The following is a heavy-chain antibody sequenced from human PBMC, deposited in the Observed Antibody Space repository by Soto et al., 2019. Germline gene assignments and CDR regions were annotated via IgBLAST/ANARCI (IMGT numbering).Heavy chain of an antibody. CDR2: IYYSGST. Sequence: QVQLQESGPGLVKPSQTLSLTCTVSGGSISSGGYYWSWIRQHLGKGLEWIGYIYYSGSTYYNPSLKGRVTITVDTSKNQFSLKLSSVTAADTAVYYCARVFGFGGMDVWGQGTTVTVSS. CDR1: GGSISSGGYY. V-gene: IGHV4-31*03. CDR3: ARVFGFGGMDV. J-gene: IGHJ6*02. D-gene: IGHD3-10*01.